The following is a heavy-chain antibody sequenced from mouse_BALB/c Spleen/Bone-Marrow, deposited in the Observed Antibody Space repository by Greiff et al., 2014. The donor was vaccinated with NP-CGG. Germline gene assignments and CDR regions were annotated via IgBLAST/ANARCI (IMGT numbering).Heavy chain of an antibody. CDR3: TREGDAPVAY. J-gene: IGHJ3*01. CDR2: INPSNGGT. Sequence: VQRVESGAELVKPGASVKLSCKASGYTFTSYHMYWVKQRPGQGLEWIGEINPSNGGTNFNEKFKIKATLTVDKSSSTAYMQLSSLTSEDSAVYYCTREGDAPVAYWGQGTLVTVSA. D-gene: IGHD2-13*01. V-gene: IGHV1S81*02. CDR1: GYTFTSYH.